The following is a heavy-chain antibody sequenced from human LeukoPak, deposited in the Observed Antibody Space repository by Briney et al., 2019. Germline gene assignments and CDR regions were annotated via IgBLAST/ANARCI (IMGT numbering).Heavy chain of an antibody. Sequence: GASVKVSCKTSGYTFADYFIHWVRQALGQGLEWMGRINANSGGTEYQQKFQGRVTMTRDTSISTAYVEVNWLISDDTAIYYCARDVSSTPNWEFDYWGQGTQVTVSS. CDR3: ARDVSSTPNWEFDY. V-gene: IGHV1-2*06. CDR2: INANSGGT. CDR1: GYTFADYF. J-gene: IGHJ4*02. D-gene: IGHD1-26*01.